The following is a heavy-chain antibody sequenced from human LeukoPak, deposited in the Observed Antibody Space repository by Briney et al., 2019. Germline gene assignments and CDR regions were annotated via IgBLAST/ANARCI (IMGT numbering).Heavy chain of an antibody. CDR2: IWYDGSNK. D-gene: IGHD2-21*02. CDR1: GFTFSSHG. Sequence: PGGSLRLSCAASGFTFSSHGMHWVRQAPGKGLEWVAAIWYDGSNKYYADSVKGRFTISRDNSKNTLYLQMNSLRAADTAVYYCARGGRVGGDDAYAIWGQGTMVTVSS. J-gene: IGHJ3*02. V-gene: IGHV3-33*01. CDR3: ARGGRVGGDDAYAI.